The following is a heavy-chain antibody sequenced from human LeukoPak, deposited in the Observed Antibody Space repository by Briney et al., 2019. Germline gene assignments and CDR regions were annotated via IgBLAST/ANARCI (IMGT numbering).Heavy chain of an antibody. CDR2: ISSSSSTI. J-gene: IGHJ5*02. V-gene: IGHV3-48*01. CDR3: AGSGAAAGSDWFDP. Sequence: PGGSLRLSCAASGFTFSSYSMNWVRQAPGKGLEWVSYISSSSSTIYYADSVKGRFTISRDNAKNSLYLQMNSLRAEDTAVYYCAGSGAAAGSDWFDPWGQGTLVTVSS. CDR1: GFTFSSYS. D-gene: IGHD6-13*01.